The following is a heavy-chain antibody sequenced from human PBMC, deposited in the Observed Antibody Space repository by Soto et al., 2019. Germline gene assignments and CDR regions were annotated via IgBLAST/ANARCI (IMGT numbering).Heavy chain of an antibody. CDR3: AREGVHNYNEYYFDY. CDR1: GFTFIYYA. CDR2: ISGIRDYI. J-gene: IGHJ4*02. D-gene: IGHD3-22*01. V-gene: IGHV3-21*06. Sequence: LRLSCAASGFTFIYYALHWVRRAPGKGLEWVSSISGIRDYIRYADSVKGRFTISRDNAKTSLYLQMNSLTAEDTAVYYCAREGVHNYNEYYFDYWGQGTLVTVSS.